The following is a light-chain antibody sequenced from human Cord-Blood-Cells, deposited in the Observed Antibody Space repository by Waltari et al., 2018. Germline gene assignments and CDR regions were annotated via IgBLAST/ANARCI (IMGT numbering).Light chain of an antibody. CDR1: SSDVGGYHY. CDR3: SSYAGSNNWV. Sequence: QSALTQPPSASGSPGQSVTISCPGTSSDVGGYHYVSWYQQHPAKAPKLMIYEVSKRPSGVPDRFSGSKSGNTASLTVSGLQAEDEADYYCSSYAGSNNWVFGGGTKLTVL. V-gene: IGLV2-8*01. J-gene: IGLJ3*02. CDR2: EVS.